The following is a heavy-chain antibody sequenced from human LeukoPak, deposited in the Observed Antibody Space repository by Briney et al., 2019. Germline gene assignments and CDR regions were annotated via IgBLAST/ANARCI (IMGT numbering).Heavy chain of an antibody. V-gene: IGHV4-61*02. D-gene: IGHD3-10*01. CDR1: GGSINSGSYY. CDR2: IHTSGTT. J-gene: IGHJ4*02. CDR3: ARHYYGSENYYFDF. Sequence: SETLSLTCTVSGGSINSGSYYWSWIRQPAGKGLEWIGRIHTSGTTNYKSSLKSRVTILVDTPRNQFSLKLTSVTAADTAVYYCARHYYGSENYYFDFWGLGTLVTVSS.